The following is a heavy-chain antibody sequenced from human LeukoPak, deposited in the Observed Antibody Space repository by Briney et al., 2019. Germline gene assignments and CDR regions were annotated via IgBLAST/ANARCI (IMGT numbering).Heavy chain of an antibody. CDR3: ARMEAGALDY. Sequence: PGGSLRLSCAASGFSFSGYAVSWVRQAPGRGLEWVSSISGSGGSTYYADSVKGRFTFSRDNSKNTLYLQMNSLRAEDTAVYYCARMEAGALDYWGQGTLVTVSS. D-gene: IGHD3-3*02. V-gene: IGHV3-23*01. CDR2: ISGSGGST. J-gene: IGHJ4*02. CDR1: GFSFSGYA.